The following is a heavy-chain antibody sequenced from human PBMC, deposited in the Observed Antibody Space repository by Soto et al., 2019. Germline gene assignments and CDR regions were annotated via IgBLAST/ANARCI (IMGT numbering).Heavy chain of an antibody. CDR2: ISSSGSTM. CDR3: ATPGIYDSLAYYYGMDV. Sequence: GGSLRLSCAASGFTFSDYYMSWIRQAPGKGLEWVSYISSSGSTMYYADSVKGRFTISRDNAKNSLYLQMNSLRAEDTAVYYCATPGIYDSLAYYYGMDVWRQGTTVTVSS. D-gene: IGHD3-3*01. CDR1: GFTFSDYY. J-gene: IGHJ6*02. V-gene: IGHV3-11*01.